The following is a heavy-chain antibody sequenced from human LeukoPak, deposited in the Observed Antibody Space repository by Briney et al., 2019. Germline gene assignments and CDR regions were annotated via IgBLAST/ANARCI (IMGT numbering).Heavy chain of an antibody. V-gene: IGHV3-74*01. Sequence: GGSLRLSCAASGFTFSSYWMHWVRQAPGKGLVWVSRINTDGSSTSYAYSVKDRFTISRDNAKNTLYLQMNSLRAEDTAVYYCARVPYDSSGYYMGGDYWGQGTLVTVSS. CDR2: INTDGSST. CDR1: GFTFSSYW. D-gene: IGHD3-22*01. J-gene: IGHJ4*02. CDR3: ARVPYDSSGYYMGGDY.